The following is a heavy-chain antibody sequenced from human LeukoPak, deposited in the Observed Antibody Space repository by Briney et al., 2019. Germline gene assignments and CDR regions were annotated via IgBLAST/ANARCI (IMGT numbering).Heavy chain of an antibody. CDR2: ISWDGGST. CDR1: GFTFDNYA. V-gene: IGHV3-43D*03. J-gene: IGHJ6*04. Sequence: GSLRLSCAASGFTFDNYAMHWVRQAPGKGLEWVSLISWDGGSTHYADSVKGRFTISRDNAKNSLYLRMNSLRAEDTAVYYCAELGITMIGGVWGKGTTVTISS. CDR3: AELGITMIGGV. D-gene: IGHD3-10*02.